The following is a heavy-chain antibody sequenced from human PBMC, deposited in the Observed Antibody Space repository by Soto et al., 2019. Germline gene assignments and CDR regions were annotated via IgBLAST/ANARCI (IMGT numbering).Heavy chain of an antibody. CDR2: IIPIFGTA. V-gene: IGHV1-69*13. D-gene: IGHD1-26*01. CDR3: ANGHSGSYRYYYGMDV. CDR1: GGTFSSYA. Sequence: ASVKVSCKASGGTFSSYAISWVRQAPGQGLEWMGGIIPIFGTANYAQKFQGRVTITADESTSTAYMELSSLRSEDTAVYYCANGHSGSYRYYYGMDVWGQGTTVTISS. J-gene: IGHJ6*02.